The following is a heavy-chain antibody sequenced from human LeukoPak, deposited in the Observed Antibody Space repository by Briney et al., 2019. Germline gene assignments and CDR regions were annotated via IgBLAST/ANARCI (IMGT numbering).Heavy chain of an antibody. Sequence: SETLSLTCTVSGYSISSGYYWGWIRQPPGKGLEWIGSIYYSGSTYYNPSLKSRVTISVDTSKNQFSLKLSSVTAADTAVYYCARGEEYCSGGSCNNDWFDPWGQGTLVTVSS. CDR1: GYSISSGYY. CDR3: ARGEEYCSGGSCNNDWFDP. CDR2: IYYSGST. J-gene: IGHJ5*02. V-gene: IGHV4-38-2*02. D-gene: IGHD2-15*01.